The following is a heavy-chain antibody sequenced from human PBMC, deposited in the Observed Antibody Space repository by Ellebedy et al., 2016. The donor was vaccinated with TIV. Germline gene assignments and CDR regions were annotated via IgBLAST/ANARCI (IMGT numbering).Heavy chain of an antibody. D-gene: IGHD3-16*01. CDR1: GFTFSDYY. Sequence: GGSLRLSXAASGFTFSDYYMTWIRQAPGEGLEWISYISGHGNTIFYADSVKGRFTISRDNAKNSVCLEMNSLRAEDTAIYYCATDGGRGLGLPEPYYLDYWGQGTLLTVSS. CDR2: ISGHGNTI. J-gene: IGHJ4*02. CDR3: ATDGGRGLGLPEPYYLDY. V-gene: IGHV3-11*01.